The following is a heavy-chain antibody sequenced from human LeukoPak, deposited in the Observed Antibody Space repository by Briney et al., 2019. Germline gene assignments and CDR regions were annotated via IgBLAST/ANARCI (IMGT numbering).Heavy chain of an antibody. J-gene: IGHJ5*02. CDR2: ISGSGGAS. D-gene: IGHD3-10*01. CDR3: ARDRYGSGSYYSFGWFDP. V-gene: IGHV3-23*01. CDR1: GFTFSTYG. Sequence: GGPLRLSCAASGFTFSTYGMSWVRQAPGKGLEWVSGISGSGGASYYADSVKGRFTISRDNSKNTLYLQMGSLRAEDMAVYYCARDRYGSGSYYSFGWFDPWGQGTLVTVSS.